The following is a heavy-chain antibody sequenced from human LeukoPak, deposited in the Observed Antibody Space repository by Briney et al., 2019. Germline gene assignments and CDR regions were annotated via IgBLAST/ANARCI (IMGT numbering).Heavy chain of an antibody. J-gene: IGHJ4*02. CDR2: MTASSSHI. Sequence: PGGSLRLSCASSGFTFSSYSMNWIRQAPGKGLEWVSSMTASSSHIWYADVVKGRFTISRDNAKNSLYLQMNSLTADDTGVYYCARDANWSSGNWGQGTLVTVSS. D-gene: IGHD6-25*01. CDR1: GFTFSSYS. V-gene: IGHV3-21*03. CDR3: ARDANWSSGN.